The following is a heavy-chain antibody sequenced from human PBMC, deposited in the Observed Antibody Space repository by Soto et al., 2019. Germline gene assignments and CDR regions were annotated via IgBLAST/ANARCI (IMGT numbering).Heavy chain of an antibody. D-gene: IGHD3-3*01. V-gene: IGHV3-30*18. CDR2: ISYDGSNK. Sequence: SRRLTLAASGCTFRRYGMHWVLQAPGKGLEWVAVISYDGSNKYYADSVKGRFTISRDNSKNTLYLQMNSLRAEDTAVYYCAKDRVLRFLEWLIDAFDIWGQGTMVTVSS. CDR1: GCTFRRYG. J-gene: IGHJ3*02. CDR3: AKDRVLRFLEWLIDAFDI.